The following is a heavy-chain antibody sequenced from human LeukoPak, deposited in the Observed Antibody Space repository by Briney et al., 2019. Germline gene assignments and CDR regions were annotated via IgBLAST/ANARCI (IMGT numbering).Heavy chain of an antibody. CDR2: INPNSGGT. J-gene: IGHJ4*02. CDR1: GYTFSNYF. D-gene: IGHD1-1*01. Sequence: ASVKVSCKASGYTFSNYFIHWVRQAPGQELEWMGWINPNSGGTNYAQKFQGRVTMTRDTSISTAYMELSRLRSDDTAVYYRANQQPPNDEFDYWGQGTLVSVSS. CDR3: ANQQPPNDEFDY. V-gene: IGHV1-2*02.